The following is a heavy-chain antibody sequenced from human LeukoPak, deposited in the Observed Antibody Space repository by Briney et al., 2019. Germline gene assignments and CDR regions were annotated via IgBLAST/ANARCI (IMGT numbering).Heavy chain of an antibody. V-gene: IGHV3-30-3*01. Sequence: PGGSLRLSCAASGFTFSSYAMHWVRQAPGKGLEWVAVISYDGSNKYYADSVKGRFTISRDNSKNTLYLQMNSLRAEDTAVYYCAREGSVDYGDYVIWFDPWGQGTLVTVSS. D-gene: IGHD4-17*01. CDR3: AREGSVDYGDYVIWFDP. CDR2: ISYDGSNK. J-gene: IGHJ5*02. CDR1: GFTFSSYA.